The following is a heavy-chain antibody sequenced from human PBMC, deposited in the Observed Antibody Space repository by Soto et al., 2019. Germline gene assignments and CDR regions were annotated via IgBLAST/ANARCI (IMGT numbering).Heavy chain of an antibody. CDR2: IYYSGST. Sequence: QVQLQESGPGLVKPSETLSLTCTVSGGSISGYYWSWIRQPPGKGLEWIGYIYYSGSTNYNPPLKSRVTISLDTSKNQVSLKVSSVTAADTAVYYCARGDGYNVLYYFDYWGQGTLVTVSS. CDR1: GGSISGYY. CDR3: ARGDGYNVLYYFDY. J-gene: IGHJ4*02. V-gene: IGHV4-59*01. D-gene: IGHD2-8*02.